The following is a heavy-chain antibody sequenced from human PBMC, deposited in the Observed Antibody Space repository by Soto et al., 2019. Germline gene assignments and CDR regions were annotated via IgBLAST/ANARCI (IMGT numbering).Heavy chain of an antibody. D-gene: IGHD3-10*01. CDR1: GFTATDHG. V-gene: IGHV3-30*18. Sequence: GGSLRLSCAASGFTATDHGMHWVRQAPGKGLEWVALISSDGTTQYYADSVKGRFTISRDYSKNTLYLQMNSLRVEDTAVFYCAKDLYGSGTYYTGPGGYWGQGTLVTVSS. J-gene: IGHJ4*02. CDR2: ISSDGTTQ. CDR3: AKDLYGSGTYYTGPGGY.